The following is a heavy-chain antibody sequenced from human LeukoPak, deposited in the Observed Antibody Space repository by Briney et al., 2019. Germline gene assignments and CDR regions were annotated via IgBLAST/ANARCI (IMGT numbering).Heavy chain of an antibody. D-gene: IGHD6-13*01. CDR1: GFNFNYYF. CDR2: IDKDGSGT. V-gene: IGHV3-7*01. Sequence: PGGSLRLSCTTSGFNFNYYFMAWVRQAPGKGLEWLATIDKDGSGTEYIDSVRGRFTISRDNTKKSIYLQMSSLSADDTAVYFRATEYWYRHDYWGQGILVTVSS. J-gene: IGHJ4*02. CDR3: ATEYWYRHDY.